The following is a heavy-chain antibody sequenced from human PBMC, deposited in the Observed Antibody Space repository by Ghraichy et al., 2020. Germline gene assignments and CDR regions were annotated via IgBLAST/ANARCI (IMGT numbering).Heavy chain of an antibody. CDR3: ATSLGDSGGYSTTYFYYYYGMDV. J-gene: IGHJ6*02. Sequence: ASVKVSCKASGYTFSTYAIHWVRQAPGQRLEWMGWINPGNGNTKYSQRFQGRVTIISDTSATTAYMELSSLRSDDTAVYYCATSLGDSGGYSTTYFYYYYGMDVCGQGTTVTVSS. CDR1: GYTFSTYA. V-gene: IGHV1-3*01. CDR2: INPGNGNT. D-gene: IGHD3-22*01.